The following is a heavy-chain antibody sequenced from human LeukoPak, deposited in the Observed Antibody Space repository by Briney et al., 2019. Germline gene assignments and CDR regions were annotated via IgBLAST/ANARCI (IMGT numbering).Heavy chain of an antibody. Sequence: PGGSLRLSCAASGFTFSDYYMSWIRQAPGKGLEWVSYISSSGSTIYYADSVKGRFTISRDNAKNSLYLQMNSLRAEDTALYYCARGGKHYYGSGSYTVAFDIWGQGTMVTVSS. CDR3: ARGGKHYYGSGSYTVAFDI. V-gene: IGHV3-11*01. CDR1: GFTFSDYY. D-gene: IGHD3-10*01. J-gene: IGHJ3*02. CDR2: ISSSGSTI.